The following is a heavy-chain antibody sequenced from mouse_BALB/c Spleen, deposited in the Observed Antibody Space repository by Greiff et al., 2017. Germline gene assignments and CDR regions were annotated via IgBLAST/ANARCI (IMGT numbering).Heavy chain of an antibody. CDR3: ARDTEVRYAMDY. CDR1: GFTFSDYY. CDR2: ISDGGSYT. Sequence: EVKLVESGGGLVKPGGSLKLSCAASGFTFSDYYMYWVRQTPEKRLEWVATISDGGSYTYYPDSVKGRFTISRDNAKNNLYLQMSSLKSEDTAMYYCARDTEVRYAMDYWGQGTSVTVSS. D-gene: IGHD2-14*01. V-gene: IGHV5-4*02. J-gene: IGHJ4*01.